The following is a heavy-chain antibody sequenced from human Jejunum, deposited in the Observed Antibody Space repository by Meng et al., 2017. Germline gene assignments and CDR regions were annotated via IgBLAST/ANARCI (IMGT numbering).Heavy chain of an antibody. V-gene: IGHV3-48*03. CDR1: GFTFSSYE. J-gene: IGHJ4*02. CDR3: ARELPGVRGDALDH. D-gene: IGHD3-10*01. Sequence: GGSLRLSCAASGFTFSSYEMNWVRQAPGKGLEWFSYIADITNTKYAASVKGRYTISRDNANNLLYLQMNSLRAEDSAIYYCARELPGVRGDALDHWGQGTLVTVSS. CDR2: IADITNT.